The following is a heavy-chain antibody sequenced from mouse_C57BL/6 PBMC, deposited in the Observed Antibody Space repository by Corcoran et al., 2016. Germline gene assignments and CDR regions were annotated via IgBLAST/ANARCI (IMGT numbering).Heavy chain of an antibody. Sequence: DVQLQESGPGLVKPSQSLSLTCSVTGYSITSGYYWNWIRQFPGNKLEWMGYISYDGSNNYNPSLKNRISLTRDTSKNQVFLKLNSVTTEDTATYYCASGGLLRYFDVWGTGTTVTVSS. CDR2: ISYDGSN. V-gene: IGHV3-6*01. D-gene: IGHD2-3*01. CDR3: ASGGLLRYFDV. J-gene: IGHJ1*03. CDR1: GYSITSGYY.